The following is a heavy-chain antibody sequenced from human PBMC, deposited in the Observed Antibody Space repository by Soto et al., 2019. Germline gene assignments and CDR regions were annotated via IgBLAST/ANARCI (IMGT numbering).Heavy chain of an antibody. CDR1: GGSFSGYY. D-gene: IGHD1-1*01. CDR3: ARRPVGLERSPPFDY. J-gene: IGHJ4*02. CDR2: INHSGST. Sequence: SETLSLTCAVYGGSFSGYYWSWIRQPPGKGLEWIGEINHSGSTNYNPSLKSRVTISADTSKNQFSLKLSSVTAADTAVYYCARRPVGLERSPPFDYWGQGTLVTVSS. V-gene: IGHV4-34*01.